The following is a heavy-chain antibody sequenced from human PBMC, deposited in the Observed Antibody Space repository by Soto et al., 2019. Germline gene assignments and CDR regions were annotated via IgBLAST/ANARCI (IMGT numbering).Heavy chain of an antibody. Sequence: ASVKVSCKASGYTFTSYYMHWVRQAPGQGLKWMGIINPSGGSTSYAQKFQGRVTMTRDTSTSTVYMELSSLRSEDTAVYYCARWVLISRVDTAMAHFDYWGQGTLVTVSS. CDR2: INPSGGST. CDR1: GYTFTSYY. J-gene: IGHJ4*02. CDR3: ARWVLISRVDTAMAHFDY. V-gene: IGHV1-46*01. D-gene: IGHD5-18*01.